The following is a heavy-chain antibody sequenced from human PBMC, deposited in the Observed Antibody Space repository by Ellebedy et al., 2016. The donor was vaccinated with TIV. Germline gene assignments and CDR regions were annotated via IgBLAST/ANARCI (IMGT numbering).Heavy chain of an antibody. CDR2: IYNSGNT. D-gene: IGHD2/OR15-2a*01. CDR1: GASISRYY. Sequence: MPSETLSLTCTVSGASISRYYWSWIRQPPGKELEWIGYIYNSGNTNYNPSLKSRVTISVDTSKNQFSLKLRSVTATDTAVYYCARLLSHYFDYWGQGTLVTVSS. V-gene: IGHV4-59*08. CDR3: ARLLSHYFDY. J-gene: IGHJ4*02.